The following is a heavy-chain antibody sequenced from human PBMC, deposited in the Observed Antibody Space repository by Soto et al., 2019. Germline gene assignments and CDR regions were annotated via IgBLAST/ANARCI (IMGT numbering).Heavy chain of an antibody. CDR2: ISAYNGNT. Sequence: GASVKVSCKASGYTFTNYGISWVRQAPGQGLEWMGWISAYNGNTKYAPQFRGRVSMTADTSINTVYLEMTTLTYEDTAVYYCEVTTGYWGQGTMVTVSS. D-gene: IGHD4-17*01. CDR3: EVTTGY. J-gene: IGHJ4*02. CDR1: GYTFTNYG. V-gene: IGHV1-18*01.